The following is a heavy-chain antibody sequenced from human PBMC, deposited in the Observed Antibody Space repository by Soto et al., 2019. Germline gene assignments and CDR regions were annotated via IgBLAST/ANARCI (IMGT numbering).Heavy chain of an antibody. CDR3: ARPPLYSNGGYFDS. V-gene: IGHV3-23*01. D-gene: IGHD6-19*01. Sequence: PGGSLRLSCAVSGFTFTDHAMTWVRQAPGKGLEWVSTTSNNGDRTFYADSVKGRFTVSTDRTNNTLYLQMNSLRADDTAVYFCARPPLYSNGGYFDSWGQGTMVTVYS. J-gene: IGHJ4*02. CDR2: TSNNGDRT. CDR1: GFTFTDHA.